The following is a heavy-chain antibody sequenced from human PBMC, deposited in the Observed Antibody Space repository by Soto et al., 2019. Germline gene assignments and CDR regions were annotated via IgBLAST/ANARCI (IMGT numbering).Heavy chain of an antibody. Sequence: SETLSLTCTVSGGSISSSSYYWGWIRQPPGKWLEWNGSIYYSGYTYYNPSLKSRVTISVDTSKNQFSLKLSSVTAADTAVYYCARHQRSYYYASSGYYYDPHYFAYWGQGTLVTVSS. CDR3: ARHQRSYYYASSGYYYDPHYFAY. D-gene: IGHD3-22*01. V-gene: IGHV4-39*01. CDR1: GGSISSSSYY. J-gene: IGHJ4*02. CDR2: IYYSGYT.